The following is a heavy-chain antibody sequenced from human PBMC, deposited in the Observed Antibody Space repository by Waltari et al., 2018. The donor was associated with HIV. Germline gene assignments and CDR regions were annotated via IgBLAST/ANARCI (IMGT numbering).Heavy chain of an antibody. Sequence: VQLEQWGTGLLKPSETLSLTCAVYGGSLSGFLWSWVRQPPGKGREWIGDIVHDGTTNYNPALKTRATVSITGSKNQFSLKLNSMTAADTGVYYCARLEALLPGVVIVRDVWGQGTLVTVSS. CDR1: GGSLSGFL. CDR3: ARLEALLPGVVIVRDV. V-gene: IGHV4-34*02. D-gene: IGHD3-3*01. J-gene: IGHJ4*02. CDR2: IVHDGTT.